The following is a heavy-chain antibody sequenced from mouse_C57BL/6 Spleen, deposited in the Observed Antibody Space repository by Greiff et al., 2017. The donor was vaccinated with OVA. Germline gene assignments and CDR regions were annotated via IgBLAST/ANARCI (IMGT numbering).Heavy chain of an antibody. CDR3: ARDRLGQYYFDY. CDR1: GFTFSSYA. Sequence: EVKLVESGGGLVKPGGSLKLSCAASGFTFSSYAMSWVRQTPEKRLEWVATISDGGSYTYYPDNVKGRFTISRDNAKNNLYLQMSHLKSEDTAMYYCARDRLGQYYFDYWGQGTTLTVSS. D-gene: IGHD4-1*01. J-gene: IGHJ2*01. CDR2: ISDGGSYT. V-gene: IGHV5-4*01.